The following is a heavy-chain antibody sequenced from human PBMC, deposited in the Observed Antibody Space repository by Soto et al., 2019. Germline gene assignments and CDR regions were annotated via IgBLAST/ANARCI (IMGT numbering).Heavy chain of an antibody. CDR3: TRWEQPLFEN. Sequence: QVQLVESGGGVVQPGRSLRLSCAASGFTVSAYTMHWVRQAPGKGLEWVAVISSDGNHKYYTYSVKGRFTISTDTSTNSLYLQMTSLPAEPTGVYCCTRWEQPLFENWGQGILVSVSS. D-gene: IGHD1-26*01. V-gene: IGHV3-30-3*01. CDR1: GFTVSAYT. CDR2: ISSDGNHK. J-gene: IGHJ4*02.